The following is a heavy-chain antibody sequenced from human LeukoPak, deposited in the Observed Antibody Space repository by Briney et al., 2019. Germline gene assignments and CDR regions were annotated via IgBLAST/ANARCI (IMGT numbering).Heavy chain of an antibody. CDR2: INYDGSST. V-gene: IGHV3-74*01. J-gene: IGHJ6*02. CDR3: ARSHYYDSSGYYYYFYAMDV. Sequence: GGSLRLSCAASGFTFSRYWMHWVRQAPGKGLVWVSRINYDGSSTSHADSVKGRFTISRDNAKNTLYLQMNRLTVEDTAVYYCARSHYYDSSGYYYYFYAMDVWGQGTTVTVSS. CDR1: GFTFSRYW. D-gene: IGHD3-22*01.